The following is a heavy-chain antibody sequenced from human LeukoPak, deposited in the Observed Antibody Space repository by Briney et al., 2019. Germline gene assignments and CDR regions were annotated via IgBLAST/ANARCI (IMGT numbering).Heavy chain of an antibody. Sequence: ASVKVSCKASGGTFISYAISWVRQAPGQGLEWMGGIIPIFGTANYAQKFQGRVTITADESTSTAYMELGSLRSEDTAVYYCARDSEQWLERGRFDYWGQGTLVTVSS. CDR2: IIPIFGTA. CDR3: ARDSEQWLERGRFDY. V-gene: IGHV1-69*01. CDR1: GGTFISYA. D-gene: IGHD6-19*01. J-gene: IGHJ4*02.